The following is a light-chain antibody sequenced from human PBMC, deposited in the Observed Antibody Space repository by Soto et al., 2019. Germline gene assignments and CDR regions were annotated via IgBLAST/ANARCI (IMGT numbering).Light chain of an antibody. V-gene: IGLV1-44*01. Sequence: QSVLTQPPSASGTPGQRVIISCSGSSSTIRSNTVNWYQQLPGTAPKLLIYSNDQRPSGVPDRFSGSKSGTAASLAISGLQSEDEADYYCSAWDDSLSGVVFGGGTKLTVL. J-gene: IGLJ2*01. CDR1: SSTIRSNT. CDR3: SAWDDSLSGVV. CDR2: SND.